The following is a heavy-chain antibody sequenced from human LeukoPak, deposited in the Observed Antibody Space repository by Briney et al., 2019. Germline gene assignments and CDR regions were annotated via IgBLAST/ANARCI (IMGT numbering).Heavy chain of an antibody. J-gene: IGHJ6*03. Sequence: SETLSLTCTVSGGSISSSSYYWGWIRQPPGEGLEWIGSIYYSGSTYYNPSLKSRVTISVDTSKNQFSLKLSSVTAADTAVYYCARGLRSHYYYYYYMDVWGKGTTVTVSS. V-gene: IGHV4-39*01. CDR3: ARGLRSHYYYYYYMDV. D-gene: IGHD4-17*01. CDR1: GGSISSSSYY. CDR2: IYYSGST.